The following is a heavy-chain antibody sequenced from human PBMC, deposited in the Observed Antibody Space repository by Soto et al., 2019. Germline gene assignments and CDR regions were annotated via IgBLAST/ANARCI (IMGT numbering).Heavy chain of an antibody. J-gene: IGHJ5*02. Sequence: KTSETLSLTCTVSGGSISSGDYYWSWIRQPPGKGLEWIGYIYYSGSTYYNPSLKSRVTISVDTSKNQFSLKLSSVTAADTAVYYCARYHHDIVLMVYNSCDDPWGQGPLVTVSS. CDR1: GGSISSGDYY. D-gene: IGHD2-8*01. CDR2: IYYSGST. CDR3: ARYHHDIVLMVYNSCDDP. V-gene: IGHV4-30-4*01.